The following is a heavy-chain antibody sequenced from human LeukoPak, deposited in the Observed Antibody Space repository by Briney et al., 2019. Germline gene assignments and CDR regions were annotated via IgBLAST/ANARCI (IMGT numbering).Heavy chain of an antibody. J-gene: IGHJ4*02. D-gene: IGHD2-15*01. Sequence: PSETLSLTCTVSGVSISTSHHYWAWLRQPPGKALEWFGSMFYRGSTYYNASLKSRVTLSVDTSRNQFSLNLMSVTPSDTAMYYCVRQGGWGGAASLIEFWGQGTLVTVSS. CDR1: GVSISTSHHY. CDR3: VRQGGWGGAASLIEF. V-gene: IGHV4-39*01. CDR2: MFYRGST.